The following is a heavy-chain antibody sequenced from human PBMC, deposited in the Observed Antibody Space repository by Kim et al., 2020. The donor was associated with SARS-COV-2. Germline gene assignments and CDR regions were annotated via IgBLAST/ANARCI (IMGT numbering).Heavy chain of an antibody. D-gene: IGHD4-17*01. V-gene: IGHV3-11*04. J-gene: IGHJ5*02. Sequence: IYHADSVKGRFTIARDNAKNSLYLQVNSLRAEDTSVYYCARFPGGDYWFDPWGQGTLVTVSS. CDR2: I. CDR3: ARFPGGDYWFDP.